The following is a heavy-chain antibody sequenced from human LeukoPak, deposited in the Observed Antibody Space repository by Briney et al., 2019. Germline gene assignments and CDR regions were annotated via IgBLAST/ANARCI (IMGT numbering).Heavy chain of an antibody. V-gene: IGHV4-4*07. CDR1: GGSISSYY. CDR2: IYTSGST. CDR3: ARVFKPTRYSGSTRFDP. D-gene: IGHD3-10*01. Sequence: PSETLSLTCTVSGGSISSYYWSWIRQPAGKGLEWIGRIYTSGSTNYNPSLKSRVTMSVDTSKNQFSLKLSSVTAADTAVYYCARVFKPTRYSGSTRFDPWGQGTLVTVSS. J-gene: IGHJ5*02.